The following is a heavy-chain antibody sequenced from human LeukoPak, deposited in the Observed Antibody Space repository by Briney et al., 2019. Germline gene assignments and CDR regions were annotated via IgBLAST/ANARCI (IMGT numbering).Heavy chain of an antibody. J-gene: IGHJ4*02. CDR1: GGSVSSGSYY. D-gene: IGHD6-25*01. CDR2: IYYSGST. V-gene: IGHV4-61*01. Sequence: SETLSLTCTVSGGSVSSGSYYWSWIRQPPGKGLEWIGYIYYSGSTNYNPSLKRRVTISVDTSKNQFSLRLDSVTAADTAVYYCARDPGRRGSGLDWGQGSLVTVSS. CDR3: ARDPGRRGSGLD.